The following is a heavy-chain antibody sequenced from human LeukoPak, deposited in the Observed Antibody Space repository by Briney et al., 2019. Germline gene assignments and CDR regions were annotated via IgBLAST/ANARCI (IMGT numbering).Heavy chain of an antibody. CDR3: ERDHRYLIDY. J-gene: IGHJ4*02. CDR1: GFTFSSYG. CDR2: ILYDGSNK. V-gene: IGHV3-33*01. D-gene: IGHD3-16*02. Sequence: GRSLRLSCAASGFTFSSYGLHWVRQAPGKGLEWVAVILYDGSNKYYAHSVKGRFTISRDNSKNTLYLQMNSLRAEDKAVYYCERDHRYLIDYWGQGTLVTVSS.